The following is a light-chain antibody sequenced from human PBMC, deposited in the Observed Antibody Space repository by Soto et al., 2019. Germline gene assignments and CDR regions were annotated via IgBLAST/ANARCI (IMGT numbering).Light chain of an antibody. CDR2: EGS. CDR3: CSYAGREVV. V-gene: IGLV2-23*01. Sequence: QPASVSGSPGQSITISCTGTSSDVGSYNLVSWYQQHPGKAPKLMIYEGSKRPSGVSNRFSGSKSGNTASLTISGLQAEDEADYYCCSYAGREVVFGGGTKVTVL. CDR1: SSDVGSYNL. J-gene: IGLJ2*01.